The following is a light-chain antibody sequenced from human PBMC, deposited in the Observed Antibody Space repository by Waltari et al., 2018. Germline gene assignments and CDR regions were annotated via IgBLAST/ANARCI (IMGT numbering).Light chain of an antibody. CDR1: NIGSKR. V-gene: IGLV3-21*02. J-gene: IGLJ3*02. Sequence: SYVLTQPPSVSVAPGQTVRLTCGGYNIGSKRVHWSPHKPGQAPVLGVFDDSDRPSGTPERFSGSNSGNTATLTISRVEAGDVADYYCQVWDSSSDHWVFGGGTKLTVL. CDR2: DDS. CDR3: QVWDSSSDHWV.